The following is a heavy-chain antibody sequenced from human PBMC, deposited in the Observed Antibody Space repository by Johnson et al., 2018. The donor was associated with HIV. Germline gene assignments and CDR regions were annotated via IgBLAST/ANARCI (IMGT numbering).Heavy chain of an antibody. D-gene: IGHD6-6*01. CDR2: IYSGGST. CDR1: GFTFSGYW. Sequence: VQLVESGGGLVRPGESLRLSCVASGFTFSGYWMTWVRQAPGKGLEWVSVIYSGGSTYYADSVKGRFTISRDNSKNTLYLQMNSLRAEDTAVYYCAREIIAARPSAFDIWGQGTMVTVSS. J-gene: IGHJ3*02. CDR3: AREIIAARPSAFDI. V-gene: IGHV3-66*02.